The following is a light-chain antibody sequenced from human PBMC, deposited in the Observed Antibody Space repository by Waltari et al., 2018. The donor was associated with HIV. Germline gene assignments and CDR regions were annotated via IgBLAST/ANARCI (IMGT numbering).Light chain of an antibody. J-gene: IGKJ4*01. Sequence: DIVMTQSPDSLAVSLGERATINCKSSQSVLYSSNNKNYLAWYQQKPGQPPKLLIYCASTREAGVPDRFSGSGSGTDFTLTISSLQAEDVAVYYCQQYSSTPSFGGGTKVDI. CDR1: QSVLYSSNNKNY. CDR3: QQYSSTPS. CDR2: CAS. V-gene: IGKV4-1*01.